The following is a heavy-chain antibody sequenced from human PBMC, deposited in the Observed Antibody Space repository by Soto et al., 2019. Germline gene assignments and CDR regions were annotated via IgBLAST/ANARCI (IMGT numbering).Heavy chain of an antibody. D-gene: IGHD5-12*01. CDR2: IKSKDDGGTA. J-gene: IGHJ6*03. CDR1: GFNFNIAW. Sequence: GGSLRLSCAASGFNFNIAWMTWVRQAPGEGLEWVGRIKSKDDGGTADYAAPVRGRFTISRDDSLKTVFLQMNSLKTEDTAVYYCTSWLLPARYYVDVWGKGATVTVSS. V-gene: IGHV3-15*01. CDR3: TSWLLPARYYVDV.